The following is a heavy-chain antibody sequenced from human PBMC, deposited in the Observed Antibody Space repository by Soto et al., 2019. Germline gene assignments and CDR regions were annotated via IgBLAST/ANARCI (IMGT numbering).Heavy chain of an antibody. Sequence: PSETLSLTCAVYGGSFSGYYWSWIRQPPGKGLGWIGEINHSGSTNYNPSLKSRVTISVDTSKNQFSLKLSSVTAADTAVYYCARGLVIEPVYYMDVWGKGTTVTVSS. CDR2: INHSGST. D-gene: IGHD3-22*01. V-gene: IGHV4-34*01. CDR3: ARGLVIEPVYYMDV. J-gene: IGHJ6*03. CDR1: GGSFSGYY.